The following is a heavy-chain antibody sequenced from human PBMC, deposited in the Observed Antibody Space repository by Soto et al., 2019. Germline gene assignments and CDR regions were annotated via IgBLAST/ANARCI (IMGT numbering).Heavy chain of an antibody. CDR3: AIEVRRSNQFDH. CDR1: VFSFSSHS. CDR2: ISSRSSLI. Sequence: GWSLRLSCASSVFSFSSHSFNWVRQAPGQGLEWIAYISSRSSLILYADSVRGRFVISRDNALNSLYLQMNSPRDEDTAIYYCAIEVRRSNQFDHWGQGTMVTVSS. V-gene: IGHV3-21*06. J-gene: IGHJ4*02. D-gene: IGHD3-10*01.